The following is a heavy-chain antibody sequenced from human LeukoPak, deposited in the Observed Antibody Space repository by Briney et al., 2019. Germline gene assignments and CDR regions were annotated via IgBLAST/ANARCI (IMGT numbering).Heavy chain of an antibody. CDR3: AKSQYSSSPDAFDI. V-gene: IGHV3-21*01. CDR2: ISSSSSYI. J-gene: IGHJ3*02. Sequence: GGSLRLSCAASGFTFSSYSMNWVRQAPGKGLEWVSSISSSSSYIYYADSVKGRFTISRDNSKNTLYLQMNSLRAEDTAVYYCAKSQYSSSPDAFDIWGQGTMVTVSS. CDR1: GFTFSSYS. D-gene: IGHD6-13*01.